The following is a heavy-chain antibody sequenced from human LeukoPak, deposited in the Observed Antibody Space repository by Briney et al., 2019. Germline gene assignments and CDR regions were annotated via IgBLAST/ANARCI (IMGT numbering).Heavy chain of an antibody. V-gene: IGHV1-46*01. CDR1: GYTFTSYS. CDR3: ARARSFYYDSSGYYLVY. J-gene: IGHJ4*02. D-gene: IGHD3-22*01. CDR2: INPSGGST. Sequence: GASVTVSCTASGYTFTSYSMHWVRQAPGQGLEWMGIINPSGGSTAYAQKFQARVTMTRDTSTSTVYMELSSLRSEDTAVYYCARARSFYYDSSGYYLVYWGQGTLVTVSS.